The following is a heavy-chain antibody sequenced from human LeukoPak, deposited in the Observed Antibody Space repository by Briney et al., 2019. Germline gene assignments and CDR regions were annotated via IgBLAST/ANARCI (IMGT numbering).Heavy chain of an antibody. J-gene: IGHJ4*02. CDR3: ASTSRDGYNVNY. CDR2: INPNSGGT. V-gene: IGHV1-2*02. CDR1: GYTSTGYY. D-gene: IGHD5-24*01. Sequence: ASVKVSCKASGYTSTGYYMHWVRQAPGQGLERMGWINPNSGGTNYAQKFQGRVTMTRDTSISTAYMELSRLRSDDTAVYYCASTSRDGYNVNYWGQGTLVTVSS.